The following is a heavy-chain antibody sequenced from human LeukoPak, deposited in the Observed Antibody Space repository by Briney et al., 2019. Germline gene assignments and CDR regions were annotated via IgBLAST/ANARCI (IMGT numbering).Heavy chain of an antibody. J-gene: IGHJ4*02. CDR3: VKDNGQGGFDY. D-gene: IGHD2-8*01. CDR1: RFSFSDYL. CDR2: ISSNGRTT. V-gene: IGHV3-64D*09. Sequence: GGSLRLSCSASRFSFSDYLMFWVRQTPAKGLEYVSPISSNGRTTYHADPVEGRFTISRDNSKSTLYLQMSSLRPEDTAIYYCVKDNGQGGFDYWGQGTQVIVSS.